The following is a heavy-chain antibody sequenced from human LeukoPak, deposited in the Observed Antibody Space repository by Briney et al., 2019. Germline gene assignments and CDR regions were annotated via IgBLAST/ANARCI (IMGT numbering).Heavy chain of an antibody. D-gene: IGHD2-2*01. CDR3: ARDLGCQLLYSGY. CDR2: INPNSGGT. V-gene: IGHV1-2*02. Sequence: ASVKVSCKASGYTFTGYYMHWVRQAPGQGLEWMGWINPNSGGTNYAQKFQGRVTMTRDTSISTAYMELSRLRSDDTAVYYCARDLGCQLLYSGYWGQGTLVTVSS. J-gene: IGHJ4*02. CDR1: GYTFTGYY.